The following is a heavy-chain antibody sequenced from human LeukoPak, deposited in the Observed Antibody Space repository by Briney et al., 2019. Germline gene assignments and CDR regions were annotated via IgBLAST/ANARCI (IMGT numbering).Heavy chain of an antibody. V-gene: IGHV3-53*01. D-gene: IGHD2-8*01. CDR3: ARATDTNYFDY. J-gene: IGHJ4*02. Sequence: GGSLRLSCAASGFTFSSYWMSWVRQAPGKGLEWVSILYPGGSIYYGDSVRGRFIISRDTSKNILYLQMNYLRTDDTAIYYCARATDTNYFDYWGQGTLLTVSS. CDR1: GFTFSSYW. CDR2: LYPGGSI.